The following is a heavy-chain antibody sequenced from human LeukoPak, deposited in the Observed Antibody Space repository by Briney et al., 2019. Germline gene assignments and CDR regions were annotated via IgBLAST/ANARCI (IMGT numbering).Heavy chain of an antibody. CDR3: AKSLPLAGRRPFFFDY. V-gene: IGHV3-23*01. J-gene: IGHJ4*02. Sequence: GGSLRLSCTASGFSFGNYAMTWVRQAPGKGLEWVSGISPSGVTTYYADSVQGRFTISRDNSKNTLYLQMNTLSPEDTAIYYCAKSLPLAGRRPFFFDYWGQGTLVTVSS. CDR1: GFSFGNYA. CDR2: ISPSGVTT. D-gene: IGHD6-19*01.